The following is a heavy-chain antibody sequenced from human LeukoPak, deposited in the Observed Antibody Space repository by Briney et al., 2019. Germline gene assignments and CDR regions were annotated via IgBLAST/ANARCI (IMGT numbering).Heavy chain of an antibody. CDR1: GYTFTAHY. V-gene: IGHV1-2*02. Sequence: GASVKVSCKTSGYTFTAHYMHWVRQAPGQGLEWMVWINPNSGGTKYAQNFQGRVTMTRDTSIRTFYMELSRLRSDDTAVYYCARDYYDNSGFGAFDIWGQGTMVTVSS. J-gene: IGHJ3*02. D-gene: IGHD3-22*01. CDR2: INPNSGGT. CDR3: ARDYYDNSGFGAFDI.